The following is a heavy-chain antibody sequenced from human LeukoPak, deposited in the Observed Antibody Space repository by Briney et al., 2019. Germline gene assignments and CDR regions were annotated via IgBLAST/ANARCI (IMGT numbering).Heavy chain of an antibody. CDR2: ISYDGSNK. CDR1: GFTFSSYA. Sequence: PGGSLRLSCAASGFTFSSYAMHWVRQAPGKGLEWVAVISYDGSNKYYADSVKGRFTISRDNSKNTLYLQMNSLRAEDTAVYCCAREIAAAYYYGMDVWGKGTTVTVSS. V-gene: IGHV3-30*04. J-gene: IGHJ6*04. CDR3: AREIAAAYYYGMDV. D-gene: IGHD6-13*01.